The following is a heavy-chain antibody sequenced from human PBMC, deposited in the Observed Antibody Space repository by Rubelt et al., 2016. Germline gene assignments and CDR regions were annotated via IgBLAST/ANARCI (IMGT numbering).Heavy chain of an antibody. CDR3: ARRDYSYDAFGI. CDR2: INHSGST. CDR1: GGSFSGYY. D-gene: IGHD4-17*01. Sequence: QVQLQQWGAGLLKPSETLSLTCAVYGGSFSGYYWSWLRQPPGKGLEWIGEINHSGSTNYNPSLKGGVTITVDTSRNQFSLKLSSWTAADTAVYYCARRDYSYDAFGIWGQGTMVTVSS. J-gene: IGHJ3*02. V-gene: IGHV4-34*01.